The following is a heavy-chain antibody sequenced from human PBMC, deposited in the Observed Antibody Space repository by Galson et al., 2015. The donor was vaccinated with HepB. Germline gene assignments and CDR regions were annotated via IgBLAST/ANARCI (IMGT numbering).Heavy chain of an antibody. J-gene: IGHJ4*02. CDR1: GGTFSSYA. CDR3: ATGYSCGPPSPPPPDGYQDY. D-gene: IGHD5-18*01. CDR2: IIPIFGIA. V-gene: IGHV1-69*13. Sequence: SVKVSCKASGGTFSSYAISWVRQAPGQGLEWMGGIIPIFGIANYAQKFQGRVTITADESTSTPYMELSSLRSEDTAVYYCATGYSCGPPSPPPPDGYQDYWGQGTLVTVSS.